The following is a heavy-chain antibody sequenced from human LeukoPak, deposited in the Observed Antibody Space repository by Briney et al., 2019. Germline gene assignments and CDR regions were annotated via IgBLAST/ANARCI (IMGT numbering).Heavy chain of an antibody. Sequence: GGSLRLSCAASGFTFSSYAMSWVRQAPGKGLEWVSAISGSGGSTYYADSVKGRFTISRDNSKNTLYLQMNSPRAEDTAVYYCAKTHYGSGSLDYWGQGTLVTVSS. V-gene: IGHV3-23*01. J-gene: IGHJ4*02. CDR2: ISGSGGST. CDR1: GFTFSSYA. D-gene: IGHD3-10*01. CDR3: AKTHYGSGSLDY.